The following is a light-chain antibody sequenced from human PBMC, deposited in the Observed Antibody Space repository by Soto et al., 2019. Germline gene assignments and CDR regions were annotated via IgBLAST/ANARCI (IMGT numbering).Light chain of an antibody. V-gene: IGLV1-44*01. CDR1: NSNIGINS. Sequence: QSVLTQPPSASGTPGQRVTISCSGSNSNIGINSVNWYQQLPGTAPKLLIYSNNQRPSGVPDRFSGSKSGTSASLAISGLQSADEADYYCSTWDATRNGLVVFGGGTKLTVL. CDR3: STWDATRNGLVV. CDR2: SNN. J-gene: IGLJ2*01.